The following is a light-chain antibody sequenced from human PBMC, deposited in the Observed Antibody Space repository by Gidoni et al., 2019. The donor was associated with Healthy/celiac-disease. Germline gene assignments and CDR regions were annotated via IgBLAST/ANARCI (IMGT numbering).Light chain of an antibody. CDR3: QVWDSSTVV. V-gene: IGLV3-9*01. CDR1: NIGSKN. CDR2: RDS. J-gene: IGLJ2*01. Sequence: SYELTQPLSVSVALGQTARITCGGNNIGSKNVHWYQQKPGQAPVLVIYRDSNRPSGIPERFSGSNSGNTATLTISRAPAGDEADYYCQVWDSSTVVFGGGTKLTVL.